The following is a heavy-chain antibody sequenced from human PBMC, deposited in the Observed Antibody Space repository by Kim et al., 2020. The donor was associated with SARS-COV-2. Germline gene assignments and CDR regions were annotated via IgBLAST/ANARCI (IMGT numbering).Heavy chain of an antibody. CDR2: IHPGDSDT. V-gene: IGHV5-51*01. D-gene: IGHD3-10*01. CDR1: GYSFTSYW. CDR3: ARRGRMVRGVEPGMDV. Sequence: GESLKISCKGSGYSFTSYWIGWVRQMPGKGLEWMGIIHPGDSDTRYSPSFQGQVTISADKSISTAYLQWSSLKASDTAMYYCARRGRMVRGVEPGMDVWGQGTTVTVSS. J-gene: IGHJ6*02.